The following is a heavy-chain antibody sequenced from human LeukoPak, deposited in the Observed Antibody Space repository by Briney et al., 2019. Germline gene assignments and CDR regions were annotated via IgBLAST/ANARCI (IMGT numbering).Heavy chain of an antibody. CDR1: GFTFSSYS. CDR2: ISSSSSTI. CDR3: ARDSFGSGSYYDPNWFDP. D-gene: IGHD3-10*01. Sequence: GGSLRLSCAASGFTFSSYSMNWVRHAPGKGLEGVSYISSSSSTIYYGDSVKGRFTISRDNAKNSLYLQMNSLRAEDTAVYYCARDSFGSGSYYDPNWFDPWGQGTLVTVSS. J-gene: IGHJ5*02. V-gene: IGHV3-48*01.